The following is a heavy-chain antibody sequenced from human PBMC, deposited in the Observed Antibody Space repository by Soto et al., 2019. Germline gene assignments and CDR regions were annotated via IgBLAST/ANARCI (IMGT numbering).Heavy chain of an antibody. CDR1: GGTFSSYA. CDR2: IIPIFGTA. CDR3: ARDRCSGGSCPAGGFDP. Sequence: SVKVSCKASGGTFSSYAISWVRQAPGQGLEWMGGIIPIFGTANYAQKFQGRVTITADESTSTAYMELSSLRSEDTAVYHCARDRCSGGSCPAGGFDPWGQGTLVTVSS. V-gene: IGHV1-69*13. D-gene: IGHD2-15*01. J-gene: IGHJ5*02.